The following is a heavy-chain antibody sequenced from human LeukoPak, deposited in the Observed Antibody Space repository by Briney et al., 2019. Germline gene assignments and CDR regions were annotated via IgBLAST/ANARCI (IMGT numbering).Heavy chain of an antibody. Sequence: GGSLRLSCAASGFTFSSYSMNWVRQAPGKGLEWVSSISSSSSYIYYADSVKGRFTISRDNAKNSLYLQMNSLRAEDTAVYYCARDTHIYAAIGNWFDPWGQGTLVTVSS. D-gene: IGHD5/OR15-5a*01. CDR2: ISSSSSYI. J-gene: IGHJ5*02. CDR1: GFTFSSYS. V-gene: IGHV3-21*04. CDR3: ARDTHIYAAIGNWFDP.